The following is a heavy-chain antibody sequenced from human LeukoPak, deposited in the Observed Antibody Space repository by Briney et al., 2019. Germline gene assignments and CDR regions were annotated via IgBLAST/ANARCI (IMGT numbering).Heavy chain of an antibody. CDR1: GFSFNNYA. CDR3: AKDWTTVVTPKGYYFDS. V-gene: IGHV3-23*01. CDR2: INTTGGST. D-gene: IGHD4-23*01. J-gene: IGHJ4*02. Sequence: GGSLRLSCAVSGFSFNNYAMSWVRQAPGKGLEWVSAINTTGGSTYYADSVKGRFTVSRDNSKNTLSLQMDSLRVEDTALYYCAKDWTTVVTPKGYYFDSWRQGTLVTVSS.